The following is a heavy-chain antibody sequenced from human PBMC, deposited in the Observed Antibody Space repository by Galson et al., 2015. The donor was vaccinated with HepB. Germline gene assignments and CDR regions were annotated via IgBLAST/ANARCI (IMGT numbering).Heavy chain of an antibody. CDR2: IYGSGST. V-gene: IGHV4-61*02. J-gene: IGHJ4*02. D-gene: IGHD1-1*01. CDR1: GGSINIGRYY. Sequence: TLSLTCTVSGGSINIGRYYWSWIRQPAGKGLEWIGRIYGSGSTYYNPSLKSRVTMSVDTSKNQFSLKLSSVTAADTAVYYCARAHNPASTVDLIDYWGQGTLVTVSS. CDR3: ARAHNPASTVDLIDY.